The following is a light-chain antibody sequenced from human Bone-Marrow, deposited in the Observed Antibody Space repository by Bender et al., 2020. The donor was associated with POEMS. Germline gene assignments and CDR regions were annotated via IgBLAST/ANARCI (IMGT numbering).Light chain of an antibody. J-gene: IGLJ3*02. CDR1: SSNIGTNP. V-gene: IGLV1-44*01. CDR3: SSSTTYSVWV. Sequence: QSILTQPPSASGTPGQRVTISCSGSSSNIGTNPVNWYQQLPGTAPKLLIYINNQRPSGVPDRFSGSKSGTSASLAISGLHSDDEADYYCSSSTTYSVWVFGGGTHLTVL. CDR2: INN.